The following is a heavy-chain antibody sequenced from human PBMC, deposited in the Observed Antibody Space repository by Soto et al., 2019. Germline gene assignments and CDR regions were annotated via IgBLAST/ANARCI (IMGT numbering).Heavy chain of an antibody. CDR3: ARSSGARLITYYYYGVDV. CDR1: GYSFTSYW. Sequence: PGESLKISCKGSGYSFTSYWIGWVRQMPGKGLEWMGIIYPGDSDTRYSPSFQGQVTISADKSISTAYLQWGSLKASDTAMYYCARSSGARLITYYYYGVDVWGQGTTVTFSS. V-gene: IGHV5-51*01. J-gene: IGHJ6*02. D-gene: IGHD1-20*01. CDR2: IYPGDSDT.